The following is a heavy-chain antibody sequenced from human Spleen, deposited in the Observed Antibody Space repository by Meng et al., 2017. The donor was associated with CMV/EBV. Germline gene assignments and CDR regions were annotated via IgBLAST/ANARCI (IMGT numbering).Heavy chain of an antibody. J-gene: IGHJ4*02. Sequence: SGITFSGYAMGWGRQAPGKGLEWVSCISDGSPYYKDSVKGRFSISRDNSKYMLYLQMNNLGVEDTAMYFGAKGVSMVRAGTRNPPEFWGQGTLVTVSS. CDR1: GITFSGYA. V-gene: IGHV3-23*01. D-gene: IGHD3-10*01. CDR3: AKGVSMVRAGTRNPPEF. CDR2: ISDGSP.